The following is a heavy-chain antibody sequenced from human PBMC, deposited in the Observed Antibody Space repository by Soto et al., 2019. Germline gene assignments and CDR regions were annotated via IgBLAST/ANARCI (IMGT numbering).Heavy chain of an antibody. CDR2: VYHSGTT. V-gene: IGHV4-38-2*01. Sequence: SETLSLTCAVSGYSISGGYYWAWIRQPPGKGLEWIGSVYHSGTTYYNPSLKSRVTISIDTSKNQFSLKLTSVTAADTAVYYCTRSLYTSSWYAGYWGQGTLVTVSS. J-gene: IGHJ4*02. CDR1: GYSISGGYY. CDR3: TRSLYTSSWYAGY. D-gene: IGHD6-13*01.